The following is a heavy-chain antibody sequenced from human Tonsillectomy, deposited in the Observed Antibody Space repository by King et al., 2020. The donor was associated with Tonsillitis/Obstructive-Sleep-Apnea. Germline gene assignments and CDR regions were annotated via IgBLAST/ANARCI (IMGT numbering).Heavy chain of an antibody. J-gene: IGHJ3*02. V-gene: IGHV4-39*01. CDR2: IYYSGST. CDR1: GGSISSSSYY. CDR3: ARPVLAKRLSYAFDS. Sequence: QLQESGPGLVKPSETLSLTCTVSGGSISSSSYYWGWIRQPPGKGLEWIGSIYYSGSTYYNPSLKSRVTISVDTSKNQFSLKLSSVTAADTAVYYCARPVLAKRLSYAFDSWGQGTMVTVSS.